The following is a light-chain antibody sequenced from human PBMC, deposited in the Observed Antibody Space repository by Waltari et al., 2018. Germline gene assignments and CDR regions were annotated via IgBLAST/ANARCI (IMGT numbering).Light chain of an antibody. CDR3: QSFDRGLSEYV. Sequence: SVLTQPPSLSGAPGQRVTISCSGRSSNIGAGYPVQWYQQFPGTAPKLIIHDDKDRPSGVPDRVSGSTSGTSATLAITDLQAEDEASYYCQSFDRGLSEYVFGGGTQVTVL. V-gene: IGLV1-40*01. CDR1: SSNIGAGYP. CDR2: DDK. J-gene: IGLJ2*01.